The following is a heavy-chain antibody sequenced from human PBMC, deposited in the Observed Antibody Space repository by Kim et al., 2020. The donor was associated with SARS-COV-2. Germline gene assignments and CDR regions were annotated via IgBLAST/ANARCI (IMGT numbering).Heavy chain of an antibody. D-gene: IGHD3-10*01. Sequence: TYTADSVRGRFTFARENYKNSRYLQMNSLRAEDTAVYYCAKVSASYYKSDYWGQGTLVTVSS. CDR3: AKVSASYYKSDY. V-gene: IGHV3-66*03. CDR2: T. J-gene: IGHJ4*02.